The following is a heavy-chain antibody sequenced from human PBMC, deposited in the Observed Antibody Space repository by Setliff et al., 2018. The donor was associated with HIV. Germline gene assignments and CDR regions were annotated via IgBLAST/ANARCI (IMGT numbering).Heavy chain of an antibody. D-gene: IGHD3-9*01. CDR1: GFTFSSYS. CDR2: IKQDGSEK. J-gene: IGHJ4*02. V-gene: IGHV3-7*01. CDR3: AKGGTYYDILTGFDY. Sequence: GGSLRLSCAASGFTFSSYSKNWVRQAPGKGLEWVANIKQDGSEKYYVDSVKGRFTISRDNAKNSLYLQMNSLRAEDTAVYYCAKGGTYYDILTGFDYWDQGTQVTVSS.